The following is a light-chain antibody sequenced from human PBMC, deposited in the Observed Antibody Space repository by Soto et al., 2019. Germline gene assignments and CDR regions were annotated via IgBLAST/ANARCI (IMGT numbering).Light chain of an antibody. Sequence: QAVVTQPPSVSGAPGQRVTISCTGSSSNIGAGYDVHWYQQLPGTAPKLLIYGNNNRPSGVPDRFSGSKSGTSASLAITGLQAEDEADYYCQSYDSSLSGPYVFGTGTKVTVL. CDR2: GNN. CDR1: SSNIGAGYD. CDR3: QSYDSSLSGPYV. V-gene: IGLV1-40*01. J-gene: IGLJ1*01.